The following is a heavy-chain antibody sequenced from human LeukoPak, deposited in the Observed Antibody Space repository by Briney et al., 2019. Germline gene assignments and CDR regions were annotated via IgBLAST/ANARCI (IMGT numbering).Heavy chain of an antibody. CDR3: AKTLGRMVRGVLDYMDV. J-gene: IGHJ6*03. CDR2: IRYDGSNT. CDR1: GFIFSSYG. D-gene: IGHD3-10*01. V-gene: IGHV3-30*02. Sequence: GGSLRLSYAASGFIFSSYGMHWVRQAPGKGLEWVAFIRYDGSNTYYADSVKGRFTISRDNSKNTLYPQMNSLRAEDTAVYYCAKTLGRMVRGVLDYMDVWGKGTTVTISS.